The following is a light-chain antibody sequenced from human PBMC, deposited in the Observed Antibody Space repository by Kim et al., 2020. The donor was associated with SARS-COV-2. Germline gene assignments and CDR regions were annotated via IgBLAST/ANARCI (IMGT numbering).Light chain of an antibody. CDR1: SVSIASDY. V-gene: IGLV6-57*03. J-gene: IGLJ3*02. Sequence: GKTVAIPCTRRSVSIASDYVQWYQQRPGSAPTTVIYEYNERPSGVPDRFSGSIDSSSHSASLTISALKTEDEADYYCQSYDTAPWVFGGGTQLTVL. CDR2: EYN. CDR3: QSYDTAPWV.